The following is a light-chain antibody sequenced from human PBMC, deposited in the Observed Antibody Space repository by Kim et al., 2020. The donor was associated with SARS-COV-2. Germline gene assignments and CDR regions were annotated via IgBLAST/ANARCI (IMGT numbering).Light chain of an antibody. CDR1: NIGRKS. CDR3: QVWDSSSDHWV. V-gene: IGLV3-21*04. J-gene: IGLJ3*02. CDR2: YDS. Sequence: ATGKAPRITGGGSNIGRKSVHWYQQKPGPAPVLVIYYDSDRPSGIPGRFSGSNSGNTATLTISRVEAGDEADYYCQVWDSSSDHWVFGGGTQLTVL.